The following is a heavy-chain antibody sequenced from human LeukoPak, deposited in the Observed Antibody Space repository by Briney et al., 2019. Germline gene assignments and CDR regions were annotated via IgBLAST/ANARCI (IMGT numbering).Heavy chain of an antibody. CDR1: GFTFSSYA. CDR3: AKDYYDSSGYYHFDY. V-gene: IGHV3-23*01. Sequence: PGGSLRLSCAASGFTFSSYAMSWVRQAPGKGLEWVSAISGSGGSTYYADSVKGRFTISRDNSKNTLYPQMNSLRAEDTAVYYCAKDYYDSSGYYHFDYWGQGTLVTVSS. J-gene: IGHJ4*02. D-gene: IGHD3-22*01. CDR2: ISGSGGST.